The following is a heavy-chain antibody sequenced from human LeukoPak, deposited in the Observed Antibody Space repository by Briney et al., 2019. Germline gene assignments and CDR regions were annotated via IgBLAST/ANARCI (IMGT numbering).Heavy chain of an antibody. CDR1: GYTLTELS. V-gene: IGHV1-24*01. CDR3: ATSIAAAGPNYYHYGMDV. Sequence: ASVKVSCKVSGYTLTELSMHWVRQAPGKGLEWMGGFDPEDGETIYAQKFQGRVTMTEDTSTDTAYMELSSLRSEDTAVYYCATSIAAAGPNYYHYGMDVWGQGTTVTVSS. J-gene: IGHJ6*02. D-gene: IGHD6-13*01. CDR2: FDPEDGET.